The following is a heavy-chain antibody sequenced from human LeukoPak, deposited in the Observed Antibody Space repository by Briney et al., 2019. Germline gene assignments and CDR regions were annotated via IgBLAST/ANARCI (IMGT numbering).Heavy chain of an antibody. V-gene: IGHV4-30-4*01. CDR2: IYYGGST. CDR1: GGSISSGDYY. Sequence: SETLSLTCTVSGGSISSGDYYWSWICQPPGTGLEWIGYIYYGGSTYYNPSLKSRVTISVDTSKNQFSLKLSSVTAADTAVYYCVRSSGYSTSYYYYGMDVWGQGTTVTVSS. D-gene: IGHD3-22*01. J-gene: IGHJ6*02. CDR3: VRSSGYSTSYYYYGMDV.